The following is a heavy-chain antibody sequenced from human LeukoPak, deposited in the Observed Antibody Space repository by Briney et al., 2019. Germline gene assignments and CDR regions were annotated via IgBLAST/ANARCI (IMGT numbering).Heavy chain of an antibody. Sequence: ASVKVSCKASGYTFTGYYMHWVRQAHGQGLEWMGWINPNSGDTGSAQKFQGRVTVTRDTSISTAYMDLTRLRSDDTAVYYCARATIGTTTLAVDYWGQGTLVTVSS. CDR2: INPNSGDT. CDR1: GYTFTGYY. CDR3: ARATIGTTTLAVDY. J-gene: IGHJ4*02. V-gene: IGHV1-2*02. D-gene: IGHD1-1*01.